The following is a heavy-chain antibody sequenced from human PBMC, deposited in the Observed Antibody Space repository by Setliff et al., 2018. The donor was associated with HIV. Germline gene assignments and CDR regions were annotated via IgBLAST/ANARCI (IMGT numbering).Heavy chain of an antibody. CDR2: IYTSGST. D-gene: IGHD3-10*01. J-gene: IGHJ6*02. Sequence: SETLSLTCTVFGGSISSYYWSWIRQPAGKGLEWIGHIYTSGSTNYNPSLKSRVTMSVDTSKNQFSLKLSSVTAADTAVYYCARARYIVIRGDAGMDVWGPGTTVTVSS. V-gene: IGHV4-4*07. CDR3: ARARYIVIRGDAGMDV. CDR1: GGSISSYY.